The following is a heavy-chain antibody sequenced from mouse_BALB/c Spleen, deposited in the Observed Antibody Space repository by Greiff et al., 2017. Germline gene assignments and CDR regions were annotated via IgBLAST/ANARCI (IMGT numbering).Heavy chain of an antibody. CDR2: IYPGNSDT. V-gene: IGHV1-5*01. J-gene: IGHJ4*01. Sequence: EVQLQQSGTVLARPGASVKMSCKASGYTFTSYWMPWVNQRPGQGLEWIGAIYPGNSDTSYNQKFKGKAKLTAVTSTSTAYMELSSLTNEDSAVYYCTGGNPYYYAMDYWGQGTSVTVSA. CDR1: GYTFTSYW. D-gene: IGHD2-1*01. CDR3: TGGNPYYYAMDY.